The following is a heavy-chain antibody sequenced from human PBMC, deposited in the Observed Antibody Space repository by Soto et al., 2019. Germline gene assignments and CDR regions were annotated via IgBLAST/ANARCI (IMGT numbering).Heavy chain of an antibody. D-gene: IGHD3-10*01. V-gene: IGHV1-3*01. CDR3: ARKDYYGSGSYHFDY. Sequence: GASVKVSCKASGYTFSTFPVHWVRQAPGQNLEWMGWINAANGDTGYSQNFQGRVTITRDTTASIAYMELSGLRSEDTAVYYCARKDYYGSGSYHFDYWGQGTLVTVSS. J-gene: IGHJ4*02. CDR2: INAANGDT. CDR1: GYTFSTFP.